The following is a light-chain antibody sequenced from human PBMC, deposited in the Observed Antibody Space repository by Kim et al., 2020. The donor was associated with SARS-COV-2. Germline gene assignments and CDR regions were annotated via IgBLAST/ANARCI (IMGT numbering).Light chain of an antibody. CDR3: QQYYSYPRT. J-gene: IGKJ1*01. Sequence: ASTGDRVTSTCRPSQGISSYLAWYQQKPGKAPKLLIYAASTLQSGVPSRFSGSGSGTDFTLTISCLQSEDFATYYCQQYYSYPRTFGQGTKVDIK. V-gene: IGKV1-8*01. CDR1: QGISSY. CDR2: AAS.